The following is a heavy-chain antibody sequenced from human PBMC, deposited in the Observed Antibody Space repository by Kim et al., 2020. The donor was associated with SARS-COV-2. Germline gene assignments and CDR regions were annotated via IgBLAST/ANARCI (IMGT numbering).Heavy chain of an antibody. Sequence: GGSLRLSCAASGFTFSSYAMHWVRQAPGKGLEWVAVISYDGSNKYYADSVKGRFTISRDNSKNTLYLQMNSLRAEDTAVYYCAGSSWYGPKDHEWGQGTLVTVSS. CDR2: ISYDGSNK. J-gene: IGHJ4*02. V-gene: IGHV3-30*04. CDR3: AGSSWYGPKDHE. CDR1: GFTFSSYA. D-gene: IGHD6-13*01.